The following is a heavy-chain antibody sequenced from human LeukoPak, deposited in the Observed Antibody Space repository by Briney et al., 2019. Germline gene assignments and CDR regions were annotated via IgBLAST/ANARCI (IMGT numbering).Heavy chain of an antibody. D-gene: IGHD4-23*01. J-gene: IGHJ5*02. CDR1: GYRFTSYW. V-gene: IGHV5-51*01. CDR3: ARYGGDSNWFDP. Sequence: GESLKISCVGSGYRFTSYWIGWVRQMPGKGLEWMGIIYPGDSDTRYSPSFQGQVTMSVDKSITTAYLQWGSLKASDTAMYYCARYGGDSNWFDPWGQGTLVTVSS. CDR2: IYPGDSDT.